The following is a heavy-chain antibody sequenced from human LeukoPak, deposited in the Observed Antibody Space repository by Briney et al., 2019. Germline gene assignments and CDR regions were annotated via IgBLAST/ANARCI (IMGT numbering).Heavy chain of an antibody. CDR2: IYYSGST. J-gene: IGHJ4*02. D-gene: IGHD3-10*01. CDR3: AKDSHGSGSYYFLEY. CDR1: GGSLSSGDYY. V-gene: IGHV4-30-4*08. Sequence: SQTLSLTCTVSGGSLSSGDYYWSWIRQPPGKCLEWIGYIYYSGSTYYNPSLKSRVTISVDTSKNQFSLKLSSVTAADTAVYYCAKDSHGSGSYYFLEYWGQGTLVTVPS.